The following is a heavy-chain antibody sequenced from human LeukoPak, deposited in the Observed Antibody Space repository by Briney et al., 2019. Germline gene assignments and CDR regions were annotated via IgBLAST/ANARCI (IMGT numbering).Heavy chain of an antibody. D-gene: IGHD6-13*01. Sequence: SETLSLTCTVSGGSISSYYWSWIRQPPGKGLEWIGHIYYSGTTNYNPSLKSRVTISVDTSKNQFSLKLRSVTAADTAVYYCARGVYIAAAQYGYWGQGTLVTVSS. V-gene: IGHV4-59*01. CDR1: GGSISSYY. CDR2: IYYSGTT. CDR3: ARGVYIAAAQYGY. J-gene: IGHJ4*02.